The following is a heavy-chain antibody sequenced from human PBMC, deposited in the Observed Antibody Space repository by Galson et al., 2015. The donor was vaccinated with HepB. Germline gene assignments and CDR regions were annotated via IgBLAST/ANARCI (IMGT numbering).Heavy chain of an antibody. Sequence: LRLSCAASGFTFSTYWMYWVRQAPGKGLEWVAAIKTDGSDKYYADSVKGRCTISRDNADNSLYLQINSLRDEDTAVYYCAKDHITGWSFDSWGQGTLVTVSS. CDR2: IKTDGSDK. CDR1: GFTFSTYW. V-gene: IGHV3-7*03. D-gene: IGHD6-19*01. CDR3: AKDHITGWSFDS. J-gene: IGHJ4*02.